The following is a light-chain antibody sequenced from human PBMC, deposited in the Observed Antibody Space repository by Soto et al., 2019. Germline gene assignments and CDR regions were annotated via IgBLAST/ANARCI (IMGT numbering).Light chain of an antibody. Sequence: EIVLTQSPGPLSLSPGERATLSCRASQTVSSSYLAWYQQRPGQAPRLLMYGTSTRATGIPDRFSGSGSGTDFTLTISRLEPEASAVYYCKPYGNSVTFGGGTKVEIK. CDR2: GTS. V-gene: IGKV3-20*01. CDR3: KPYGNSVT. J-gene: IGKJ4*01. CDR1: QTVSSSY.